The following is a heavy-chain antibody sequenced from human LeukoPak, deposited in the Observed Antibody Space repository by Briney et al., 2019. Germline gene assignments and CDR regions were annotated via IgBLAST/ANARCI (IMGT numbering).Heavy chain of an antibody. J-gene: IGHJ6*03. D-gene: IGHD3-16*01. Sequence: ASVKVSCKASGYTFTSYGISWVRQAPEQGLEWMGWISAYNGNTNYAQKLQGRVTMTTDTSTSTAYMELRSLRSDDTAVYYCARFVLGPPGGDSIYYYYYMDVWGKGTTVTISS. V-gene: IGHV1-18*01. CDR3: ARFVLGPPGGDSIYYYYYMDV. CDR2: ISAYNGNT. CDR1: GYTFTSYG.